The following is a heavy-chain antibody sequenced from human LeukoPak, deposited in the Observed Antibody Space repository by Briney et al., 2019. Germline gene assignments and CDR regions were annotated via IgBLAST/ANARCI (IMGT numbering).Heavy chain of an antibody. V-gene: IGHV4-59*01. J-gene: IGHJ5*02. CDR2: IYSSGST. Sequence: SETLSLTCTVSGGSMSGYYWTWIRQPPGKGLEWIGCIYSSGSTSYKPSLKSRITISLDTSKNQFSLNLSSVTAADTAVYCCVRGKAAAGAIWFDPWGQGTLVTVSS. CDR1: GGSMSGYY. CDR3: VRGKAAAGAIWFDP. D-gene: IGHD6-13*01.